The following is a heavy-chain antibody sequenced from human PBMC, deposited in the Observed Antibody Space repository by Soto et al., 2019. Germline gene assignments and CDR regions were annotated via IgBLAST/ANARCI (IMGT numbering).Heavy chain of an antibody. Sequence: QVHLVQSGAEVKKPGASVKVSCKVSGYSVTKLSMHWVRQAPGKGLEWMGRFDPEDGQIIYAQEFQGRVTMTEDTSTSTAYMELSRLTSEDTAVYYCAKGRDNRSGYRLNWFDPWGQGSLVTVSS. V-gene: IGHV1-24*01. D-gene: IGHD3-22*01. J-gene: IGHJ5*02. CDR1: GYSVTKLS. CDR2: FDPEDGQI. CDR3: AKGRDNRSGYRLNWFDP.